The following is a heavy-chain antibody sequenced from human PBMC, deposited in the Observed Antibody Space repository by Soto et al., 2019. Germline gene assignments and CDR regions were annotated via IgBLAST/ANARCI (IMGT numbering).Heavy chain of an antibody. J-gene: IGHJ4*02. CDR1: GFTFSSYA. Sequence: EVQLLESGGALIQPGGSLRLSCAASGFTFSSYAMSWVRQAPGKGLEWVSAISGVDGSTYYAESVKGRFTISRDNSKNTLYLLMNSLGAEDTAVYYCAKDDAGYHSYSDHWGQGTLVTVSS. CDR2: ISGVDGST. CDR3: AKDDAGYHSYSDH. D-gene: IGHD3-22*01. V-gene: IGHV3-23*01.